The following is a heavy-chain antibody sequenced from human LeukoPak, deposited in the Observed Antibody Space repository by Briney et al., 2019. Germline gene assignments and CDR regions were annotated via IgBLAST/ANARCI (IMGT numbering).Heavy chain of an antibody. CDR2: IYYSGTT. CDR1: GGSISSSSYY. V-gene: IGHV4-39*07. D-gene: IGHD2-15*01. J-gene: IGHJ3*02. CDR3: ASKVNCSGGRCPTGAFDI. Sequence: SETLSLTCTVSGGSISSSSYYWDWIRQPPGKGLEWIGTIYYSGTTYYNPSLKSRVTISVDTSRNQFSLKLSSVTAADSAVYYCASKVNCSGGRCPTGAFDIWGQGTMVTVSS.